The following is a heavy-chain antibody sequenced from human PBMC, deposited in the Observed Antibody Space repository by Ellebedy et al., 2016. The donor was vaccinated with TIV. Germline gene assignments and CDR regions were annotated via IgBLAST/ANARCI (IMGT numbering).Heavy chain of an antibody. CDR3: VKENNAFDI. J-gene: IGHJ3*02. V-gene: IGHV3-64D*06. CDR2: VGDTGYYT. Sequence: GESLKISXAGSGFTFSSYAMSWVRQAPGKGLEYVSGVGDTGYYTYYAGSVKGRFTISRDNSKNTMFLQMSSLRPEDTAVYYCVKENNAFDIWGQGTKVTVSS. CDR1: GFTFSSYA.